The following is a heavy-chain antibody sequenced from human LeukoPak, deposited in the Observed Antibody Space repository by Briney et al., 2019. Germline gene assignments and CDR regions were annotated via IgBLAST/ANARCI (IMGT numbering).Heavy chain of an antibody. CDR2: IYYSGST. Sequence: PSQTLSLTCTVSGGSISSGGYYWSWIRQHPGKGLEWIGYIYYSGSTYYNPSLKSRVTISVDTSKNQFSLKLSSVIAADTAVFYCARENTGSYREFDYWGQGTLVTVSS. V-gene: IGHV4-31*03. D-gene: IGHD1-26*01. CDR3: ARENTGSYREFDY. J-gene: IGHJ4*02. CDR1: GGSISSGGYY.